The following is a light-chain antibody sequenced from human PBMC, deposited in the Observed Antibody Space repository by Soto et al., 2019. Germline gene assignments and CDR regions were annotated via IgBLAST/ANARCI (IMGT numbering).Light chain of an antibody. CDR2: GAS. CDR1: QSISSSL. Sequence: EIVLTQSPDTLSLSPGERATLSCRTSQSISSSLVTWYQQKPGQPPRPLIHGASSRATGIPDRFSGRGSGTEFTLTISILEPEDFAVYYCQLYDGSLFTFGPGTKVDIK. CDR3: QLYDGSLFT. J-gene: IGKJ3*01. V-gene: IGKV3-20*01.